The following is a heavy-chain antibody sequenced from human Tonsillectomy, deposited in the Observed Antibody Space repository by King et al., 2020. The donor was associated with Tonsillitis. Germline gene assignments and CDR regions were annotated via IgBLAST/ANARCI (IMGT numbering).Heavy chain of an antibody. Sequence: DVQLVESGGDLVQPGGSLRVSCAASGFNFSNYEINWVRQAPGKGLEWVSFISSSGDSIYYADSVKCRFTISRDNAKNSLYLQMNSLRAEDTAIYYCARRYSSSSGRGFDFWGQGTLVTVSS. CDR1: GFNFSNYE. D-gene: IGHD6-6*01. CDR2: ISSSGDSI. V-gene: IGHV3-48*03. CDR3: ARRYSSSSGRGFDF. J-gene: IGHJ4*02.